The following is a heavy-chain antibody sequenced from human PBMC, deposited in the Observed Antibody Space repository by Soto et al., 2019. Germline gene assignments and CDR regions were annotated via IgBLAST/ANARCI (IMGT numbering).Heavy chain of an antibody. CDR2: IDPSDSYT. CDR1: GYSFTSYW. CDR3: ARQDIVVVPAAPYGMDV. D-gene: IGHD2-2*01. Sequence: GESLKISCNGSGYSFTSYWISWVRQMPGKGLEWMGRIDPSDSYTNYSPSFQGHVTISADKPISTAYLQWSSLKASDTAMYYCARQDIVVVPAAPYGMDVWGQGTTVTVSS. V-gene: IGHV5-10-1*01. J-gene: IGHJ6*02.